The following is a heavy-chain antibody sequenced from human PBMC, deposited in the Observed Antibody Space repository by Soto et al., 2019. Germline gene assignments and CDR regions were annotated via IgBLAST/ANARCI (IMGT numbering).Heavy chain of an antibody. CDR3: ARLTRGVYDLDRLWEKFDY. D-gene: IGHD5-12*01. V-gene: IGHV2-5*02. Sequence: QITVKESGLTLVKPTETLTLTCTFSGFSLSSIGMGVGWIRQPPGKALEWLTLIYWDDDKRYSPSLSSRLTITKEHSKNQVDLTMTNMYPVDTATYYGARLTRGVYDLDRLWEKFDYWGQGALVTVS. J-gene: IGHJ4*02. CDR2: IYWDDDK. CDR1: GFSLSSIGMG.